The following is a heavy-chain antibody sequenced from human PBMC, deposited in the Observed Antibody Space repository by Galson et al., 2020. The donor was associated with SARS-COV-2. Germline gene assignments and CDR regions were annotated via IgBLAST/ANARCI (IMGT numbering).Heavy chain of an antibody. V-gene: IGHV4-34*01. Sequence: SETLSLTCAVYGGSFSGHSWTWIRHAPGKGLEWIGESKFGGDTNYNPSPTGRITLSVDTSKTQFPLKLTPLSAADTAVYFCTRGRQGVVPSLVLGLGLFYSYCYMGVGGKGTSVTVSS. D-gene: IGHD2-2*01. CDR1: GGSFSGHS. CDR2: SKFGGDT. J-gene: IGHJ6*03. CDR3: TRGRQGVVPSLVLGLGLFYSYCYMGV.